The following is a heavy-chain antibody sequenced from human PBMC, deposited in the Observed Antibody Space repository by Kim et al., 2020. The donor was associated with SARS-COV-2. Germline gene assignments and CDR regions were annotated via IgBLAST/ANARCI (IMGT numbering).Heavy chain of an antibody. CDR2: IYYSGST. CDR1: GGSISSSGYY. J-gene: IGHJ4*02. V-gene: IGHV4-39*01. CDR3: ARQAVAGTVFDY. D-gene: IGHD6-19*01. Sequence: SETLSLTCTVSGGSISSSGYYWGWIRQPPGKGLEWIGSIYYSGSTYYNPSLKSRVTISVDTSKNQFSLKLSSVTAADTAVYYCARQAVAGTVFDYWGQGTLVTVS.